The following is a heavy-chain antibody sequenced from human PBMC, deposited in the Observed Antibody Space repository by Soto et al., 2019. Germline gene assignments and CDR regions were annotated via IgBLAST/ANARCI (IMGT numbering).Heavy chain of an antibody. CDR1: GFTFSSYW. CDR3: AKGLPGDFYYDSSGYYSYFDY. V-gene: IGHV3-7*05. D-gene: IGHD3-22*01. CDR2: IKEDGSEK. J-gene: IGHJ4*02. Sequence: GGSLRLSCAASGFTFSSYWMSWVRQAPGKGLEWVANIKEDGSEKYYVDSVKGRFTISRDNAKNSLYLQMNSLRAEDTALYYCAKGLPGDFYYDSSGYYSYFDYWGQGTLVTV.